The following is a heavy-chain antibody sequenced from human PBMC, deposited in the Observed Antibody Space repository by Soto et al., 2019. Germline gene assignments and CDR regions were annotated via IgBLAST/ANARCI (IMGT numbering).Heavy chain of an antibody. CDR2: LYHVGTF. V-gene: IGHV4-30-2*01. D-gene: IGHD1-1*01. CDR3: AIAEFYSGSGIHTNPMFDS. Sequence: QLQLQESGSGLVKPSETLSLTCAVSGCSIGGVGYSWSWIRQLPGGGPGWIGYLYHVGTFLKSPSLTTRLTMSPDMFNKHFALTLISMSAADTAVYFCAIAEFYSGSGIHTNPMFDSWGQGIQV. CDR1: GCSIGGVGYS. J-gene: IGHJ5*01.